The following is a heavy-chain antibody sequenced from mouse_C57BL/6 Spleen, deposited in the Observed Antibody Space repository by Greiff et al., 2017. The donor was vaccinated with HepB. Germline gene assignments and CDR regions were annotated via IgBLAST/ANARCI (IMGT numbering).Heavy chain of an antibody. CDR1: GFSLTSYG. CDR3: AAKLRSYAMDY. Sequence: VKLVESGPGLVQPSQSLSITCTVSGFSLTSYGVHWVRQSPGKGLEWLGVIWRGGSTDYNAAFMSRLSITKDNSKSQVFFKMNSLQADDTTIYYCAAKLRSYAMDYWGQGTSVTVSS. V-gene: IGHV2-5*01. D-gene: IGHD2-4*01. CDR2: IWRGGST. J-gene: IGHJ4*01.